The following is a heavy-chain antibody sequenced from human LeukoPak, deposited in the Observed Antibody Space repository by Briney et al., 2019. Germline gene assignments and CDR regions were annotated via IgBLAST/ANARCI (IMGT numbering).Heavy chain of an antibody. CDR2: SHYSGTT. CDR1: GGSISSSPYY. CDR3: ARLNMGAPIDY. Sequence: SETLSLTCTVSGGSISSSPYYWAWIRQPPGKGLEWIGSSHYSGTTFYNPSFKSRVTISVDTSKNQFSLRLRSVTATDTAVFYCARLNMGAPIDYWGQGTLATVSS. J-gene: IGHJ4*02. V-gene: IGHV4-39*01. D-gene: IGHD1-26*01.